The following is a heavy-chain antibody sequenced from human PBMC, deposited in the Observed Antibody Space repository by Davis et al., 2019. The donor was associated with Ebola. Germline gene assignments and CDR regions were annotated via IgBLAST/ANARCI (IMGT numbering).Heavy chain of an antibody. CDR3: AKDIGPSRYCTNGGCDIRYYYYGMDV. J-gene: IGHJ6*02. CDR2: ISWNSATI. CDR1: GFIFDDYA. V-gene: IGHV3-9*01. D-gene: IGHD2-8*01. Sequence: GGSLRLSCAASGFIFDDYAMHWVRLAPGKGLEWVSGISWNSATIVYADSVKGRFTTSRDNAKNSLYLEMNSLRTEDTALYYCAKDIGPSRYCTNGGCDIRYYYYGMDVWGQGTTVTVSS.